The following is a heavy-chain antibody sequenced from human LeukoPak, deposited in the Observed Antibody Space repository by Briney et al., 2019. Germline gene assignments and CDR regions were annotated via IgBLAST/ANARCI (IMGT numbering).Heavy chain of an antibody. J-gene: IGHJ5*02. D-gene: IGHD2-8*01. CDR1: GFSFSTYS. V-gene: IGHV3-23*01. Sequence: GGSLRLSCAASGFSFSTYSFSWVRQAPGKGLDWVSGISASGGDTFYADSVKGRFTISRDNSKNTLSLQMNSLRVEDTAIYYCAKDVRRCNGGCTWGQGTLVTVSS. CDR2: ISASGGDT. CDR3: AKDVRRCNGGCT.